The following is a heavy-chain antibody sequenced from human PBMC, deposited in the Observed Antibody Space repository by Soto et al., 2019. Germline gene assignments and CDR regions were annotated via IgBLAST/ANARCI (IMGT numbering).Heavy chain of an antibody. Sequence: QLQLQESGPGLVKPSETLSLTCTVSGGSISSSSYYWGWIRQPPGKGLEWIGSIYYSGSTYYNPSLKSRVTLSVDTSKNQFSLKLSSVTAADTAVYYCARHPRTWFAMIVVGRAFDIWGQGTMVTVSS. D-gene: IGHD3-22*01. CDR1: GGSISSSSYY. CDR2: IYYSGST. J-gene: IGHJ3*02. CDR3: ARHPRTWFAMIVVGRAFDI. V-gene: IGHV4-39*01.